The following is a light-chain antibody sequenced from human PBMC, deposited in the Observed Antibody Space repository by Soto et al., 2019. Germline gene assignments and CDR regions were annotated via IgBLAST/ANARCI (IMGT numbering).Light chain of an antibody. CDR2: GVT. CDR3: SSFTSNRIYV. CDR1: HNDIGTYDY. Sequence: QSALTQPTSVSGSPGQSITISCTGNHNDIGTYDYVSWYQQHPGRAPRLLIHGVTTRPSGISGRFSASKSGLTASLTISGLQPEDEPDDYCSSFTSNRIYVFGPGTKVTGL. V-gene: IGLV2-14*03. J-gene: IGLJ1*01.